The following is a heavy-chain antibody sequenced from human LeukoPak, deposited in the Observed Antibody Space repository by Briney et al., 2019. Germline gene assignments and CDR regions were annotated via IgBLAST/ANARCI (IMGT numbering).Heavy chain of an antibody. V-gene: IGHV1-18*01. J-gene: IGHJ1*01. CDR2: ISAYNGNT. D-gene: IGHD2-15*01. CDR1: GYTFTTYG. CDR3: ARDSLDCSGGSCYSREYFQG. Sequence: ASVKVSCKASGYTFTTYGISWVRQAPGQRLEWMGWISAYNGNTNYAQKLQGRVTMTTDTSTSTAYMELRSLRSDDTAVYYCARDSLDCSGGSCYSREYFQGWGQGTLVTVSS.